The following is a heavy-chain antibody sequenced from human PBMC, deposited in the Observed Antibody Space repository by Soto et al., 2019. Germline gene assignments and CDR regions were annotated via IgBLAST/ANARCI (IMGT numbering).Heavy chain of an antibody. CDR2: IYYSRST. J-gene: IGHJ4*02. Sequence: SETLSLTCTVSGGSISSYYWSWIRQPPGKGLEWIGYIYYSRSTNYNPSLKSRITIKKDTTKNQLSLKLNYETAADTAVYYCARRYGSCFDYWGQGTLVTVSS. CDR3: ARRYGSCFDY. D-gene: IGHD5-18*01. V-gene: IGHV4-59*08. CDR1: GGSISSYY.